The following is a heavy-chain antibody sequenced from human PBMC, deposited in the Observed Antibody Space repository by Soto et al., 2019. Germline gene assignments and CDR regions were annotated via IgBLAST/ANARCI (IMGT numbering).Heavy chain of an antibody. D-gene: IGHD4-17*01. J-gene: IGHJ6*02. V-gene: IGHV4-34*01. CDR2: INHSGST. CDR3: ARGNRYVYGLYYYYYYGMDV. CDR1: GGSFSGYY. Sequence: QVQLQQWGAGLLKPSETLSLTCAVYGGSFSGYYWSWIRQPPGKGLEWIGEINHSGSTNYNPSLKSRVTISVDTSKNQFSLKLSSVTAADTAVYYCARGNRYVYGLYYYYYYGMDVWGQGTTVTVSS.